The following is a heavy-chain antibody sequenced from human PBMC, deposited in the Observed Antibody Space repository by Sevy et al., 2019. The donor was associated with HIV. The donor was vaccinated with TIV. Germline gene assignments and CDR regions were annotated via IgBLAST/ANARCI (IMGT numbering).Heavy chain of an antibody. CDR1: GYSFTSYW. CDR2: IYPGDSGT. CDR3: ARHFSRAKEVDY. Sequence: GESLKISCKGSGYSFTSYWIGWVRQMPGKGLEWMGIIYPGDSGTRYSPAFQGQVTISADKSISTAYLQGSSLKASDTAMYYCARHFSRAKEVDYWGQGTLVTVSS. D-gene: IGHD3-10*01. J-gene: IGHJ4*02. V-gene: IGHV5-51*01.